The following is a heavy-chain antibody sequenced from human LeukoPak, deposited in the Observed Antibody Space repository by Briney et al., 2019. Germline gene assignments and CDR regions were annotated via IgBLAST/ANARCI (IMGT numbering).Heavy chain of an antibody. Sequence: SETLSLTCTVSGGSISSYYWSWIRQPPGKGLEWIGYIYYSGSSNYNPSLKSRVTISVDTSKNQFSLKLSSVTAADTAVYYCARGGRGVMPNGAFDIWGQGTMVTVSS. V-gene: IGHV4-59*01. D-gene: IGHD3-16*01. J-gene: IGHJ3*02. CDR2: IYYSGSS. CDR3: ARGGRGVMPNGAFDI. CDR1: GGSISSYY.